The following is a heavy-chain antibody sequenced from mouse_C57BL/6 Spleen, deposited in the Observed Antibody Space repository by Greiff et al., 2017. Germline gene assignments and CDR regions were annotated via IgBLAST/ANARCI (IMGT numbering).Heavy chain of an antibody. CDR1: GFSLTSYP. D-gene: IGHD2-2*01. CDR3: ARSLGYDQYYYAMDY. V-gene: IGHV2-9-1*01. J-gene: IGHJ4*01. Sequence: VKLVESDPGLVAPSQSLSITCPFSGFSLTSYPLSWVRQPPGRGLGWLGVIWPGGGTNYNSALKSRLSISKDNSKSQVFLKMNSLQTDDTARYYCARSLGYDQYYYAMDYWGQGTSVTVSS. CDR2: IWPGGGT.